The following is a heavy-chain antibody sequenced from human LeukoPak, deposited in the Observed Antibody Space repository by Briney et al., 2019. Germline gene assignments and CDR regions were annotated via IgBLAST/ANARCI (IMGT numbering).Heavy chain of an antibody. Sequence: GGSLRLSCAASGFTFSSYSMNWVRQAPGKGLEWVSSISSSSSYIYYADSVKGRFTISRDNAKNSLYLQMNSLRAEDTAVYYCARDEGVLVGATPYYYMDVWGKGTTVTVSS. J-gene: IGHJ6*03. CDR3: ARDEGVLVGATPYYYMDV. CDR1: GFTFSSYS. D-gene: IGHD1-26*01. CDR2: ISSSSSYI. V-gene: IGHV3-21*01.